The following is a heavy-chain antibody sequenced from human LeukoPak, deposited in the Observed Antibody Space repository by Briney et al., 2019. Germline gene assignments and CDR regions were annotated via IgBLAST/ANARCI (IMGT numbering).Heavy chain of an antibody. Sequence: NPGGSLRLSCAASGFTCSSYSMNWVRQAPGKGLEWVSSISSSSSYIYYADSVKGRFTFSRDNAKNSLYLQMNSLRAEDTAVYYCARGVEMATIGSFDYWGQGTLVTVSS. V-gene: IGHV3-21*01. CDR1: GFTCSSYS. CDR3: ARGVEMATIGSFDY. J-gene: IGHJ4*02. CDR2: ISSSSSYI. D-gene: IGHD5-24*01.